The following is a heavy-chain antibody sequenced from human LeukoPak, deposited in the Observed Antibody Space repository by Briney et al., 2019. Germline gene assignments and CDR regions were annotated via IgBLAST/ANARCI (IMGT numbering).Heavy chain of an antibody. CDR2: INHSGST. J-gene: IGHJ6*03. CDR1: GGSFSGYY. V-gene: IGHV4-34*01. D-gene: IGHD1-26*01. CDR3: AIAGRVGATAGYYYYYMDV. Sequence: SETLSLTCAVYGGSFSGYYWSWIRQPPGKGLEWIGEINHSGSTNYNPSLKSRVTISVDTSKNQFSLKLSSVTAADTAVYYCAIAGRVGATAGYYYYYMDVWGKGTTVTVSS.